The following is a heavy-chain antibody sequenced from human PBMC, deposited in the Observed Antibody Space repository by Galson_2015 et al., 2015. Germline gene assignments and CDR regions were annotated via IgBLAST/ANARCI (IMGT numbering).Heavy chain of an antibody. V-gene: IGHV2-26*01. CDR1: GFSLSNARMG. Sequence: PALVKPTQTLTLTCTVSGFSLSNARMGVSWIRQPPGKALEWLAHIFFNDEKSYSTSLKSRLTISKDTSKSQVVLTMTNMDPVDTATYYCARLNSRYYYDSSGYYYDYWGQGTLVTVSS. CDR3: ARLNSRYYYDSSGYYYDY. CDR2: IFFNDEK. J-gene: IGHJ4*02. D-gene: IGHD3-22*01.